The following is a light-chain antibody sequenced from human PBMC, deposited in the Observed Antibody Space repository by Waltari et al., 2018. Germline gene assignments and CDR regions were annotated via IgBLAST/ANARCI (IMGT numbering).Light chain of an antibody. CDR2: KAS. V-gene: IGKV1-5*03. Sequence: IPKNQSPSTLSASVGDRVTNTCRASQSISYWLAWYQQKPGKAPNLLIYKASTLQGGVPSRFSGSGSGTQFTLTINGLQPDDFATYYCQHYSTFPYTSGQGTTLE. CDR1: QSISYW. CDR3: QHYSTFPYT. J-gene: IGKJ2*01.